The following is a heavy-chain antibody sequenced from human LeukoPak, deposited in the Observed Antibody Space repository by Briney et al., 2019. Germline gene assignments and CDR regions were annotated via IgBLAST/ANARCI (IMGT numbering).Heavy chain of an antibody. CDR1: GFTFSSYS. D-gene: IGHD3-3*01. CDR3: ARDPTIFGVVITEYYYYYYMDV. Sequence: TGGSLRLSCAASGFTFSSYSMNWVRQAPGKGLEWVSSISSSSSYIYYADSVKGRFTISRDNAKNSLYLQMNSLRAEDTAVYYCARDPTIFGVVITEYYYYYYMDVWGXXTTVTVSS. V-gene: IGHV3-21*01. J-gene: IGHJ6*03. CDR2: ISSSSSYI.